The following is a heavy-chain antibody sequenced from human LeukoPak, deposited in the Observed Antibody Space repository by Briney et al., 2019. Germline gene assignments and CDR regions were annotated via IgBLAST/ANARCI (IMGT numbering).Heavy chain of an antibody. J-gene: IGHJ6*02. Sequence: ASVKVSCKASGYTFTSYGISWVRQAPGQGLEWMGWISAYNGNTNYAQKLQGRVTMTTDTSTRTAYMELRSLRSDDTAVYYCARDSGGAPVWLGNYYYYGMDVWGQGTTVTVSS. CDR2: ISAYNGNT. CDR3: ARDSGGAPVWLGNYYYYGMDV. CDR1: GYTFTSYG. D-gene: IGHD6-19*01. V-gene: IGHV1-18*01.